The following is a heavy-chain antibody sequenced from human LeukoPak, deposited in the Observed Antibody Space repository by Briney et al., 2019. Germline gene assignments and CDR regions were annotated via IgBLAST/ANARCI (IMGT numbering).Heavy chain of an antibody. V-gene: IGHV3-23*01. CDR1: GFTFSSYA. D-gene: IGHD1-26*01. CDR3: AKKGPVGWELPYNDY. J-gene: IGHJ4*02. CDR2: ISGRGGST. Sequence: QPGGSLRLSCAASGFTFSSYAMSWVRQAPGKWREWVSAISGRGGSTYYADSVKGRFTISRDNSKNTLYLQMNSLRAEYTAVYYFAKKGPVGWELPYNDYWGPGTLVTVSS.